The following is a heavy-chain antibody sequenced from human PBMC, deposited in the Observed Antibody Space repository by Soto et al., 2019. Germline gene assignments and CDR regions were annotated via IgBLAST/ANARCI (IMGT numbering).Heavy chain of an antibody. V-gene: IGHV4-59*01. CDR3: ARVLPPPRDYDYVWGSYRPLYYYYGMDV. Sequence: SETLSLTCTVSGGSISSYYWSWIRQPPGKGLEWIGYIYYSGSTNYNPSLKSRVTISVDTSKNQFSLKLSSVTAADTAVYYCARVLPPPRDYDYVWGSYRPLYYYYGMDVWGQGTTVTVSS. D-gene: IGHD3-16*02. J-gene: IGHJ6*02. CDR2: IYYSGST. CDR1: GGSISSYY.